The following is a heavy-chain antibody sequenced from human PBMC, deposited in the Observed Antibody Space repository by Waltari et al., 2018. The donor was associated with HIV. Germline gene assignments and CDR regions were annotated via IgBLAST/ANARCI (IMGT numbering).Heavy chain of an antibody. Sequence: EVQLLESGGGLVQPGGSLRLSCAGSGFTFTTYAMAWVRQAPGKGPEWVSGIYGSGGRAYYSDSVRGRFTISRDDSKNTLYLQMNSLRTEDAAVYYCAKGRLTTTSFDYWGQGTLVTVSS. J-gene: IGHJ4*02. CDR1: GFTFTTYA. D-gene: IGHD4-17*01. V-gene: IGHV3-23*01. CDR3: AKGRLTTTSFDY. CDR2: IYGSGGRA.